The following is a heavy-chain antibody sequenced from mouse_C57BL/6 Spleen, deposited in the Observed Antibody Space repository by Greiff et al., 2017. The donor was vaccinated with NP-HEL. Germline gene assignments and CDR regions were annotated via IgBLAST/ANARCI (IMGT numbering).Heavy chain of an antibody. D-gene: IGHD1-1*01. CDR3: ARPDYGSSYGYFDV. CDR2: IDPSDSYT. J-gene: IGHJ1*03. Sequence: QVQLQQPGAELVRPETSVKLSCKASGYTFTSYWMHWVKQRPGQGLEWIGVIDPSDSYTNYNQKFKGKATLTVDTSSSTAYMQLSSLTSEDSAVYYCARPDYGSSYGYFDVWGTGTTVTVSS. V-gene: IGHV1-59*01. CDR1: GYTFTSYW.